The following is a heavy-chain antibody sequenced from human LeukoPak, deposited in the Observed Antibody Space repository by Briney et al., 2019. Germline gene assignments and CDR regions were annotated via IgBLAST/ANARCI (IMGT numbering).Heavy chain of an antibody. J-gene: IGHJ4*02. CDR1: GYSISNGYY. D-gene: IGHD3-22*01. CDR3: ARGGRGYYDSSDY. Sequence: PSETLSLTCSVSGYSISNGYYWSWIRQPPGKGLEWIGYIYYSGSTNYNPSLKSRVTISVDTSKNQFSLKLSSVTAADTAVYYCARGGRGYYDSSDYWGQGTLVTVSS. V-gene: IGHV4-59*01. CDR2: IYYSGST.